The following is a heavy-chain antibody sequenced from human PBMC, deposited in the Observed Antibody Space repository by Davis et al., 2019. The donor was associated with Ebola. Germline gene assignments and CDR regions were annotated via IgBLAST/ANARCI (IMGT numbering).Heavy chain of an antibody. V-gene: IGHV4-59*01. CDR2: IYYSGRT. CDR3: ARGGQGVGAGRWLDP. J-gene: IGHJ5*02. CDR1: GDSFTGYY. D-gene: IGHD1-26*01. Sequence: MPSETLSLTCTVSGDSFTGYYWSWIRQPPGKRLARIGYIYYSGRTDYNPSLKSRVTILIDESKSHFSLYLTSVTAADTAVYYCARGGQGVGAGRWLDPWGQGTLVAVSS.